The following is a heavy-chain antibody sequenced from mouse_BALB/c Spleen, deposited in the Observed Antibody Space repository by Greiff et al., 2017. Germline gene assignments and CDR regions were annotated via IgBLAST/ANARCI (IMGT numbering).Heavy chain of an antibody. J-gene: IGHJ2*01. CDR3: TRRRDDYAFAY. D-gene: IGHD2-4*01. Sequence: QVQLQQPGAELVKPGASVKLSCKASGYTFTSYYMYWVKQRPGQGLEWIGGINPSNGGTNFNEKFKSKATLTVDKSSSTAYMQLSSLTSEDSAVYYCTRRRDDYAFAYWGQGTTLTVSS. CDR2: INPSNGGT. V-gene: IGHV1S81*02. CDR1: GYTFTSYY.